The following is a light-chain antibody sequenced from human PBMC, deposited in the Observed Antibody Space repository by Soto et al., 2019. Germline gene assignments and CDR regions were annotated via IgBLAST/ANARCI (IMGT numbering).Light chain of an antibody. CDR1: QSVGNS. CDR3: QQRDYWQVT. CDR2: GAS. Sequence: VVMTQSPGTLSVSPGEGVTLSCRASQSVGNSLAWYQQKPGQAPRLLIFGASTRVTGIPARFSGSGSGTDFTLTISSLEPEDFAVYYCQQRDYWQVTFGQGTRLEIK. V-gene: IGKV3-15*01. J-gene: IGKJ5*01.